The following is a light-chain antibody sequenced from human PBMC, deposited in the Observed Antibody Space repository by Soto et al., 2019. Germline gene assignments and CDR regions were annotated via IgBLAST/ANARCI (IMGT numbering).Light chain of an antibody. Sequence: IQMTQSPSSLSASVGDRVTITCRARQGISNYLAWYQQKPGKVPKLLIYAASTLQSGVPSRFSGSGSGTDFTLTISSLQPEDVATYYCQKYNSAHTFGQGTKLEIK. J-gene: IGKJ2*01. CDR3: QKYNSAHT. V-gene: IGKV1-27*01. CDR2: AAS. CDR1: QGISNY.